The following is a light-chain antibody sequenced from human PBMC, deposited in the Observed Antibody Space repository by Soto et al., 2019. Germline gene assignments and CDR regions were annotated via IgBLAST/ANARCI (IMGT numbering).Light chain of an antibody. CDR3: SSYTSSSTLV. J-gene: IGLJ2*01. Sequence: QSALTQPASVSGSPGQSITISCTGTSSDVGDYSYVSWYQQHPGKAPKLMIYEVSNRPSGVSNRFSGSKSGNTASLTISGLLAEDEADYYCSSYTSSSTLVFGGGTKLTVL. CDR2: EVS. V-gene: IGLV2-14*01. CDR1: SSDVGDYSY.